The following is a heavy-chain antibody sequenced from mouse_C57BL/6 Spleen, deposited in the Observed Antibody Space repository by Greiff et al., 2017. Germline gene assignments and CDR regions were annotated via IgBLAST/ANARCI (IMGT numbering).Heavy chain of an antibody. J-gene: IGHJ3*01. CDR3: ASSIYYGNYGFAY. V-gene: IGHV1-66*01. Sequence: QVQLQQSGPELVKPGASVKISCKASGYSFTSYYIHWVKQRHGQGLEWIGWIYPGSGNTKYNEKFKGKATLTADTSSSTAYMQLSSLTSEDSSVYYCASSIYYGNYGFAYWGQGTLVTVSA. D-gene: IGHD2-1*01. CDR2: IYPGSGNT. CDR1: GYSFTSYY.